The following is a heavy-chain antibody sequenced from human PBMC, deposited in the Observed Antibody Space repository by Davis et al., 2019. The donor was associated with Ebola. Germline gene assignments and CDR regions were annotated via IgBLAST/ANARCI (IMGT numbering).Heavy chain of an antibody. CDR3: ICSQQPFDY. Sequence: PGGSLRLSCAASGFTVSSNYMSWVRQAPGKGLEWVSVIYSGGSTYYADSVKGRFTISRDDSKNTAYLQMNSLKTEDTAVYYCICSQQPFDYWGQGTLVTVSS. CDR2: IYSGGST. J-gene: IGHJ4*02. D-gene: IGHD3-10*02. V-gene: IGHV3-66*01. CDR1: GFTVSSNY.